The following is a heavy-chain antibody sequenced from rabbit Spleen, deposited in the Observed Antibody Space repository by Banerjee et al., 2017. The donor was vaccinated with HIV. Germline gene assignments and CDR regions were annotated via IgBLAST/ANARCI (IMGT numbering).Heavy chain of an antibody. V-gene: IGHV1S47*01. CDR3: ARNYVNAFDP. CDR1: GFDFSGYG. Sequence: QEQLVESGGGLVQPGGSLKLSCKASGFDFSGYGMSWVRQAPGKGLEWIGYIDPLFGNTYYANWVNGRFTISSHNAQNTLYLQLNSLTAADTATYFCARNYVNAFDPWGQGTLVTVS. D-gene: IGHD1-1*01. J-gene: IGHJ2*01. CDR2: IDPLFGNT.